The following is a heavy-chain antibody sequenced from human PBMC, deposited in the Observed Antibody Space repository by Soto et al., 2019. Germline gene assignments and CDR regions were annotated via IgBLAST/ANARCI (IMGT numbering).Heavy chain of an antibody. D-gene: IGHD4-17*01. V-gene: IGHV4-59*01. CDR3: ARSRYGDYGDY. J-gene: IGHJ4*02. CDR2: IYYSGST. Sequence: TSETLSLTCTVSGGSISSYYWSWIRQPLGKGLEWIGYIYYSGSTNYNPSLKSRVTISVDTSKNQFSLKLSSVTAADTAVYYCARSRYGDYGDYWGQGTLVTVSS. CDR1: GGSISSYY.